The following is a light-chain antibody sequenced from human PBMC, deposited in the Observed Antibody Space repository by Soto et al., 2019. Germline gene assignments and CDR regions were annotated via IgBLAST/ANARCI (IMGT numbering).Light chain of an antibody. V-gene: IGLV2-11*01. CDR2: DVS. CDR1: SSDVGGYNY. CDR3: CSYAGSYTPRVV. J-gene: IGLJ2*01. Sequence: QSALTQPRSVSGSPGQSVTISCTGTSSDVGGYNYVSWYQQNPGKAPKLMIYDVSKRPSGVPDRFSGSKSGNTASLTISGLQAEDEADYYCCSYAGSYTPRVVFGGGTKLTVL.